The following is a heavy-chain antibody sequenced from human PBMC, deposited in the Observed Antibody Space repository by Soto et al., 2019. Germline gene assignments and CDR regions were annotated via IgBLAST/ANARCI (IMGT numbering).Heavy chain of an antibody. Sequence: SETLSLTCAVSGGSISSSNWWSWVRQPPGKGLEWIGEIYHSGSTNYNPSLKSRVTISVDKSKNQFSLKLSSVTAADTAVYYCARAPYDFWSGYLSPGDYYGMDVWGQGTTVTVSS. CDR2: IYHSGST. J-gene: IGHJ6*02. CDR1: GGSISSSNW. V-gene: IGHV4-4*02. CDR3: ARAPYDFWSGYLSPGDYYGMDV. D-gene: IGHD3-3*01.